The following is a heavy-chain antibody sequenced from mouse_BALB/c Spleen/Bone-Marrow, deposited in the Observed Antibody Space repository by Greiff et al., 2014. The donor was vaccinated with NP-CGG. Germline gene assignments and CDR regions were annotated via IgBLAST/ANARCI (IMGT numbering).Heavy chain of an antibody. CDR2: ISDGGTYT. D-gene: IGHD2-14*01. J-gene: IGHJ3*01. CDR3: VRDGDYRYACFTY. V-gene: IGHV5-4*02. CDR1: GFTFSDYY. Sequence: VQLQQSGGGLVKPGGSLKLSCAASGFTFSDYYIYWVRQTPEKRLEWVATISDGGTYTYYPDTVKGRLTISRDNAKNNLYLQMNGLKSEDTAMYYCVRDGDYRYACFTYWGQGTLVTVSA.